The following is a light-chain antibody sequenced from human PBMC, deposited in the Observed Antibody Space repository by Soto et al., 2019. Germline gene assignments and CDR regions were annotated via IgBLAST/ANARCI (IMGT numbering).Light chain of an antibody. CDR3: QQYRSSPLT. V-gene: IGKV3-20*01. Sequence: EIVLTQSPGTLSLSPGERATLSCRASQSVGSYLAWYQQKPGQAPRLLISDTSSRATGIPDRFSGSGSGTDFTLTISRLQPEDFAVYYCQQYRSSPLTFGGGTKVDIK. J-gene: IGKJ4*01. CDR2: DTS. CDR1: QSVGSY.